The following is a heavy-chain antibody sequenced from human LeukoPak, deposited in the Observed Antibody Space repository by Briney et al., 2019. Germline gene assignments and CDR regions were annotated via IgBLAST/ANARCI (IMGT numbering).Heavy chain of an antibody. CDR3: AKELLWFGELLQGFDY. CDR2: ISYDGSNK. CDR1: GFTFSSYG. V-gene: IGHV3-30*18. J-gene: IGHJ4*02. Sequence: PGGSLRLSCAASGFTFSSYGMHWVRQAPGKGLEWVAVISYDGSNKYYADSVKGRFTISRDNSKSTLYLQMNSLRAEDTAVYYCAKELLWFGELLQGFDYWGQGTLVTVSS. D-gene: IGHD3-10*01.